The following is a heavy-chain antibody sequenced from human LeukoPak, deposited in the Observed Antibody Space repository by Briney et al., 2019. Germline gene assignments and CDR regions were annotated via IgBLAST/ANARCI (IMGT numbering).Heavy chain of an antibody. CDR1: GFTVSNNY. CDR3: ARDWSHMCFDY. Sequence: PGGSLRLSCAASGFTVSNNYMSWVRQAPGKGLEWVSVIYSGDSGGSTYYADSVKGRFTISRDNSENTLYLQMNSLRAEDTAVYYCARDWSHMCFDYWGQGTLVTVSS. J-gene: IGHJ4*02. D-gene: IGHD3-3*01. CDR2: IYSGDSGGST. V-gene: IGHV3-53*01.